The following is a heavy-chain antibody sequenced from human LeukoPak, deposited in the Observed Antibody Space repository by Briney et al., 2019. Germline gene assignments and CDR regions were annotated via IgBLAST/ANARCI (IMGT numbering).Heavy chain of an antibody. D-gene: IGHD6-13*01. CDR2: ISESGGRT. V-gene: IGHV3-23*01. J-gene: IGHJ5*02. Sequence: GGSLRLSCAAAGFTFTSYAMSWVRQAPGKRPEWVSAISESGGRTYYADSIKGRFTISRDNSKNTLSLQMNSLRAEDTAVYYCANGYSSTWSSVDPWGQGILVTASS. CDR1: GFTFTSYA. CDR3: ANGYSSTWSSVDP.